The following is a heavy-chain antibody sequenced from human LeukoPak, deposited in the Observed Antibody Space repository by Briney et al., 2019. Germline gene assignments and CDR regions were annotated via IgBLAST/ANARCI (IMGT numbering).Heavy chain of an antibody. D-gene: IGHD2-2*01. CDR3: ARGEIGYCSSTSCLEFDP. J-gene: IGHJ5*02. CDR1: GYTFTSYY. CDR2: INPGGGST. V-gene: IGHV1-46*01. Sequence: ASVTVSCKASGYTFTSYYMHWVRQAPGQGLEWMGIINPGGGSTSYAQKFQGRVTMTRDMSTSTVYMELSSLRSEDTAVYYCARGEIGYCSSTSCLEFDPWGQGTLVTVSS.